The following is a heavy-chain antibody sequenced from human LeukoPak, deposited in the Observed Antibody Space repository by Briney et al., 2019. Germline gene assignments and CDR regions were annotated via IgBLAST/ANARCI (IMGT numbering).Heavy chain of an antibody. V-gene: IGHV4-39*01. CDR2: IYYSGST. Sequence: PSETLSLTCTVSGGSISSSSYYWGWIRQPPGKGLEWIGSIYYSGSTYYNPSPKSRVTISLGTSKHQFCLMLSSVTGADTAVYYCARLNYDFWSGYYWYFDLWGGGTLVTVSS. D-gene: IGHD3-3*01. CDR3: ARLNYDFWSGYYWYFDL. CDR1: GGSISSSSYY. J-gene: IGHJ2*01.